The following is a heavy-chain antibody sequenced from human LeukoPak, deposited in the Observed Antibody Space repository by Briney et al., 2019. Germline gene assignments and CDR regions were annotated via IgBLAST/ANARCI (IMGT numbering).Heavy chain of an antibody. CDR1: GYTFTSYA. CDR2: INAGNGNT. V-gene: IGHV1-3*01. J-gene: IGHJ4*02. CDR3: ARVAYYYGSGSYIRY. Sequence: ASVKVSCKASGYTFTSYAMHWVRQAPGQRLEWMGWINAGNGNTKYSQKFQGRVTITRDTSASTAYMGLSSLRSEDTAVYYCARVAYYYGSGSYIRYWGQGTLVTVSS. D-gene: IGHD3-10*01.